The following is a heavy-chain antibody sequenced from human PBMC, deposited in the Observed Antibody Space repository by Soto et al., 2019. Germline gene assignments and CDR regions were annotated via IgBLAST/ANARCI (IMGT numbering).Heavy chain of an antibody. CDR1: GFTFSSYG. D-gene: IGHD6-6*01. Sequence: GGSLRLSCAASGFTFSSYGMHWVRQAPGKGLEWVAVISYDGSNKYYADSVKGRFTISRDNSKNTLYLQMNSLRAEDTAVYYCAKDAGGSSSLGPFDYWGQGTLVTVSS. CDR3: AKDAGGSSSLGPFDY. V-gene: IGHV3-30*18. J-gene: IGHJ4*02. CDR2: ISYDGSNK.